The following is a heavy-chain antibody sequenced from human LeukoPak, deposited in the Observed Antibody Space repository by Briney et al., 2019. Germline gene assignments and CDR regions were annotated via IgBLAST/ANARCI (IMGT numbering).Heavy chain of an antibody. Sequence: SGTLSLTCAVTGGSISNNWWTWVRQPPGKGLEWIGEISQSARTNYNPSLKSRVTMSIDKSRNQFSLRMSSVTAADTAVYYCAGVRLGSSGFSEYFEHWGQGTLATVSS. CDR2: ISQSART. J-gene: IGHJ1*01. V-gene: IGHV4-4*02. D-gene: IGHD3-22*01. CDR1: GGSISNNW. CDR3: AGVRLGSSGFSEYFEH.